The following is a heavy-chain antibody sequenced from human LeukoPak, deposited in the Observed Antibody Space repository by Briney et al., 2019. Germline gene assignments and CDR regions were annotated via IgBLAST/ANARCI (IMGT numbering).Heavy chain of an antibody. CDR2: IYYSGST. Sequence: SETLSLTCTASGGSISNYYWSWIRQPPGKGLEWIGYIYYSGSTNYNPSLKSRVTISVDTSTNQFSLKLRSVTAADTAVYYCARRGRSAQPPLNYYYYYMDVWGKGTTVTISS. CDR3: ARRGRSAQPPLNYYYYYMDV. CDR1: GGSISNYY. V-gene: IGHV4-59*01. D-gene: IGHD2-8*01. J-gene: IGHJ6*03.